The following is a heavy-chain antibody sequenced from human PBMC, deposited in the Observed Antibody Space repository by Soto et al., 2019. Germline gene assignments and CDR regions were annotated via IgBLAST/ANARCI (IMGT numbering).Heavy chain of an antibody. CDR3: AKDRGYYDSSGYDY. Sequence: PGGSLRLSCAASGFTFSNYAMNWVRQAPEKGLEWVSSISGSHGSTYYADSVKGRFTISRDNSKNTLYLQMNSLRAEDTAVYYCAKDRGYYDSSGYDYWGQGTLVTVSS. CDR1: GFTFSNYA. CDR2: ISGSHGST. J-gene: IGHJ4*02. D-gene: IGHD3-22*01. V-gene: IGHV3-23*01.